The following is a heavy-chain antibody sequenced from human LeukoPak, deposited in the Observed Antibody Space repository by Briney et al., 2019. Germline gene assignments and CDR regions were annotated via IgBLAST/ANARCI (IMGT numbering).Heavy chain of an antibody. V-gene: IGHV5-51*01. CDR1: GSSFTSYW. D-gene: IGHD5-12*01. Sequence: GASLQISCKVSGSSFTSYWIGWVRPLPGKGLEWMGVIYPSDSDTRYSPSFQGQVTISADKSISTAYLQWSSLKASDTAMYYCARVGYSGYEFGYWGQGTLVTVSS. CDR3: ARVGYSGYEFGY. J-gene: IGHJ4*02. CDR2: IYPSDSDT.